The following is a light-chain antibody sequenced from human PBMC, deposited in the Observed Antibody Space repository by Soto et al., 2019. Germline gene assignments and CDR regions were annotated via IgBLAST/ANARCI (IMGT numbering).Light chain of an antibody. J-gene: IGKJ2*01. V-gene: IGKV3-20*01. Sequence: EIVLTQSPGTLSLSPGERATLSCRASQSVSSSYLAWYQQKPGQAPRLLIYGASSRANGIPDRFSGSGSGTDFTLTISRLEPEDFAVYYCQQYGSSPYTFGEGTKREIK. CDR2: GAS. CDR3: QQYGSSPYT. CDR1: QSVSSSY.